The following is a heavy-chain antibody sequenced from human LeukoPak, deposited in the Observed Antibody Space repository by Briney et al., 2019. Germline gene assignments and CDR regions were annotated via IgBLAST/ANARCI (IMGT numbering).Heavy chain of an antibody. J-gene: IGHJ6*03. CDR1: GGSISSSSYY. D-gene: IGHD6-13*01. CDR3: ARTVCGSSWYLECYYYYMDV. Sequence: PSETLSLTCTVSGGSISSSSYYWGWIRQPPGKGLEWIGSIYYSGSTYYNPSLKSRVTVSVDTSKNQFSLKLSSVTAADTAVYYCARTVCGSSWYLECYYYYMDVWGKGTTVTVSS. V-gene: IGHV4-39*07. CDR2: IYYSGST.